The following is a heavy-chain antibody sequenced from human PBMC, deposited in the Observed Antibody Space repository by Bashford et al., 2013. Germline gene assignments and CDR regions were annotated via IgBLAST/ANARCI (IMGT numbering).Heavy chain of an antibody. Sequence: RQAPGKGLEWVSYISTSGSTIYYADSVKGRFTISRDKAKHSLYVQMNSLRAEDTAVYYCAKDYYDSSGYYPILPGYWGQGTLVTVSS. D-gene: IGHD3-22*01. CDR3: AKDYYDSSGYYPILPGY. V-gene: IGHV3-11*01. CDR2: ISTSGSTI. J-gene: IGHJ4*02.